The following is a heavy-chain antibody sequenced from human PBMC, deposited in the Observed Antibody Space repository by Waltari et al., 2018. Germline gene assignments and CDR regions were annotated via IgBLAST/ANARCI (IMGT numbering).Heavy chain of an antibody. CDR3: ARDVGYCSGGSCPAMDV. CDR1: GFTFRSYS. J-gene: IGHJ6*04. CDR2: ISGSSVTI. Sequence: EVQLVESGGGLAQPGGSLRLSCAASGFTFRSYSMNWVRQAPGEGLEWLSYISGSSVTIYYADSVKGRFTISRDNAENSVYLQMNSLRAEDTAVYYCARDVGYCSGGSCPAMDVWGKGTTVTISS. V-gene: IGHV3-48*04. D-gene: IGHD2-15*01.